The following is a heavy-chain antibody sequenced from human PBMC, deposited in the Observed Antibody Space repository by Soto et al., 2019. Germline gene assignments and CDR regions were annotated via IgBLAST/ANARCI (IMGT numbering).Heavy chain of an antibody. CDR1: GFTFSSYA. D-gene: IGHD3-3*01. J-gene: IGHJ4*02. Sequence: GGSLRLSCAASGFTFSSYAMSWVRQAPGKGLEWVSAISGSGGSTYYADSVKGRFTISRDNSKNTLYLQMNSLRAEDTAVYYCARANYDFWSGYLCYFDCWGQGTLVTVSS. CDR2: ISGSGGST. CDR3: ARANYDFWSGYLCYFDC. V-gene: IGHV3-23*01.